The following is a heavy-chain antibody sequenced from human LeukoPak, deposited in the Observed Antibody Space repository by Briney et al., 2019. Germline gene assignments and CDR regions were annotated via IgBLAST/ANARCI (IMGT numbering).Heavy chain of an antibody. D-gene: IGHD3-22*01. CDR3: ARAPSEIGGYYPEYFRH. CDR1: AFTFSSYA. Sequence: GRSLTLSCAASAFTFSSYAMSWVSQTPRNRLDWVSAISGSGSSTYYADSVKGRFTISRDNAKNTVSLQMNSLRAEDTGVYYCARAPSEIGGYYPEYFRHWGQGTLVTVSS. V-gene: IGHV3-23*01. J-gene: IGHJ1*01. CDR2: ISGSGSST.